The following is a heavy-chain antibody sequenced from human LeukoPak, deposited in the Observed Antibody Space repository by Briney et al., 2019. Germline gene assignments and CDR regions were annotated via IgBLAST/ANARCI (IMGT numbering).Heavy chain of an antibody. Sequence: ATVKVSCKAPGYTFSGYYMHWVRQAPGQGLEWMGWINPNGGGTNYAQKFQGRVTMTRDTSISTAYMELSRLRSDDTAVYYCAREDSGYESAFDIWGQGTMVSVSS. J-gene: IGHJ3*02. CDR1: GYTFSGYY. CDR2: INPNGGGT. V-gene: IGHV1-2*02. D-gene: IGHD5-12*01. CDR3: AREDSGYESAFDI.